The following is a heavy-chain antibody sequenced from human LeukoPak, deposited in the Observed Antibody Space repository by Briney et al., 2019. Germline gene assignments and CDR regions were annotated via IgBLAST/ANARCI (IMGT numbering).Heavy chain of an antibody. CDR1: GGSFSGYY. CDR3: ASLRLTTGDY. Sequence: SETLSLTCAVYGGSFSGYYWSWIRQPPGKGLEWIGEINHSGSTNYNPSLKSRVTISVDKSKNQFSLKLSSVTAADTAVYYCASLRLTTGDYWGQGTLVTVSS. J-gene: IGHJ4*02. V-gene: IGHV4-34*01. D-gene: IGHD4-17*01. CDR2: INHSGST.